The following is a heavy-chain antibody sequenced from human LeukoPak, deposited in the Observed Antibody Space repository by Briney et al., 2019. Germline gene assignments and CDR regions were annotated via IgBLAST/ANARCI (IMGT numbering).Heavy chain of an antibody. CDR2: ISSSSSTI. CDR1: GFTFSSYS. V-gene: IGHV3-48*01. Sequence: PGGSLRLSCAASGFTFSSYSMNWVRQAPGKGLEWVSYISSSSSTIYYADSVKGRFTISRDNAKNSLYLQMNSLRAEDTAVYYCARGGVVPAAIRRDFDYWGQGTLVTVSS. J-gene: IGHJ4*02. D-gene: IGHD2-2*02. CDR3: ARGGVVPAAIRRDFDY.